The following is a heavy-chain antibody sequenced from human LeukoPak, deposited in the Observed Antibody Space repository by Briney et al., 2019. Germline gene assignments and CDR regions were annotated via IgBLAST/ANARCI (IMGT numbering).Heavy chain of an antibody. CDR2: ISHSGSI. Sequence: GGSLRLSCAASGFTFSSYGMHWVRQAPGKGLEWVSSISHSGSISYADSVKGRFTISRDNSKNTLYLQMSSLRAEDTAIYYCAKELTERWLIDAFDIWGQGTVVTVSS. CDR3: AKELTERWLIDAFDI. CDR1: GFTFSSYG. D-gene: IGHD6-19*01. J-gene: IGHJ3*02. V-gene: IGHV3-23*01.